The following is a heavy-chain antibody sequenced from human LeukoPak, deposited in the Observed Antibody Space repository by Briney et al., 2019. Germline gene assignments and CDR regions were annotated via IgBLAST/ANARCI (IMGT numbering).Heavy chain of an antibody. J-gene: IGHJ3*02. CDR3: ARNIWFGESADAFDI. V-gene: IGHV1-2*02. D-gene: IGHD3-10*01. CDR2: INPNSGGT. CDR1: GYTFTGYY. Sequence: ASVKVSCRASGYTFTGYYMHWVRQAPGQGLEWMGWINPNSGGTNYAQKFQGRVTMTRDTSITTAYMELSRLRSDDTAVYYCARNIWFGESADAFDIWGQGTMVTVSS.